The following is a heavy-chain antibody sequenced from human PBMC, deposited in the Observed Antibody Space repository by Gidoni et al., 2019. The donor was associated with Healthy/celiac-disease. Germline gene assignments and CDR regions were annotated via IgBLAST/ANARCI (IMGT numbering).Heavy chain of an antibody. D-gene: IGHD1-7*01. V-gene: IGHV3-49*05. CDR2: IRRKAYGGKK. CDR1: GFTFGDYA. J-gene: IGHJ4*02. CDR3: NKNRGFVVGNSNPNG. Sequence: EVQLVESGGGLVKPGRSLRLSCTASGFTFGDYAMSWFRQAPGKGLVRQGSGKGVEGGRFIRRKAYGGKKKNAGVVKGRFTNSRDDSKSNGYSEKNSLKTEDKAVVYWNKNRGFVVGNSNPNGRGQGTLVTVSS.